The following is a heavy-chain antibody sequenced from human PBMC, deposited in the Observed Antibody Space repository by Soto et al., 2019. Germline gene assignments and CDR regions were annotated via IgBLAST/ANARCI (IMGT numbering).Heavy chain of an antibody. CDR3: ARGDFINWFDP. Sequence: QLQLQESGPRLVKPSETLSLTCTVSGGSVTSGTFSWTWIRQSPGKGLEWLGYFSYTGTTNYNPSLDSRVTISIDPSENQFSLKLRSVTAADTAVYFCARGDFINWFDPWGQGLLDTVSS. CDR2: FSYTGTT. D-gene: IGHD3-3*01. V-gene: IGHV4-61*01. J-gene: IGHJ5*02. CDR1: GGSVTSGTFS.